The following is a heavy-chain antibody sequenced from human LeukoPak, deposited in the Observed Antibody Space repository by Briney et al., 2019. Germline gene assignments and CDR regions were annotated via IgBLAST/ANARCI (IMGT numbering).Heavy chain of an antibody. V-gene: IGHV3-11*06. CDR2: ISSSSGSVA. CDR1: GLTFSASY. Sequence: TGGSLRLSCAVSGLTFSASYMSWIRQAPGKGLEWVSYISSSSGSVANYADSVKGRFTISRDNAKNSLYLQMNSLRAEDTAVYYCAELGITMIGGVWGKGTTVTISS. CDR3: AELGITMIGGV. J-gene: IGHJ6*04. D-gene: IGHD3-10*02.